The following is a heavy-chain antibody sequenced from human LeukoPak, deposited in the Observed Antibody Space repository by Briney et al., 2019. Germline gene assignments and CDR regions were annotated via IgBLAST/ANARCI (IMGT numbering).Heavy chain of an antibody. V-gene: IGHV3-53*01. CDR1: GFTVSSNY. CDR3: AKELNYYDTSGSY. Sequence: GGSLRLSCAASGFTVSSNYMSWVRQAPGKGLEWVSVIYSGGSTYYADSVKGRFIISRDNSKNTLYLQMNSLRAEDTAVYYCAKELNYYDTSGSYWGQGTLVTVSS. CDR2: IYSGGST. J-gene: IGHJ4*02. D-gene: IGHD3-22*01.